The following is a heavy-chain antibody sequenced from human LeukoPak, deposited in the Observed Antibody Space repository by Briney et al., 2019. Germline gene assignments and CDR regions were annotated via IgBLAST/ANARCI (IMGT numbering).Heavy chain of an antibody. CDR3: ARGRGGYGDFDY. CDR1: GFTISSYA. D-gene: IGHD3-16*01. J-gene: IGHJ4*02. CDR2: ISYDGSNK. Sequence: GGSLRLSCAASGFTISSYAMHWVRQAPGKGLEWVAVISYDGSNKYYADSVKGRFTISRDNTKNTLYLQMNNLRAEDTAVYFCARGRGGYGDFDYWGQGTLVTVSS. V-gene: IGHV3-30*14.